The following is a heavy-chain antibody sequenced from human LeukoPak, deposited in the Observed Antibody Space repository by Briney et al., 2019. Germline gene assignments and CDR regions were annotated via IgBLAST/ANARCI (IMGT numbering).Heavy chain of an antibody. D-gene: IGHD3-3*01. CDR3: ARGQGDYDFWSGYPYYYYYYMDV. CDR1: GGSISSYY. CDR2: IYYSGST. Sequence: SVTLSLTCTVSGGSISSYYWSWIRQPPGKGLEWIGYIYYSGSTNYNPSLKSRVTISVDTSKNQFSLKLSSVTAADTAVYYCARGQGDYDFWSGYPYYYYYYMDVWGKGTTVTVSS. J-gene: IGHJ6*03. V-gene: IGHV4-59*01.